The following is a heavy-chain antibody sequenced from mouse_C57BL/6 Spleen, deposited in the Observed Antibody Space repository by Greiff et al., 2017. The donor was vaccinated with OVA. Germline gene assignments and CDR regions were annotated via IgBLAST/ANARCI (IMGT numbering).Heavy chain of an antibody. CDR3: ARSGSNYEVYFDY. Sequence: QVQLKQSGAELAKPGASVKLSCKASGYTFTSYWMHWVKQRPGQGLEWIGYINPSSGYTKYNQKFKDKATLTADKSSSTAYMQLSSLTYEDSAVYYCARSGSNYEVYFDYWGQGTTLTVSS. J-gene: IGHJ2*01. CDR2: INPSSGYT. D-gene: IGHD2-5*01. V-gene: IGHV1-7*01. CDR1: GYTFTSYW.